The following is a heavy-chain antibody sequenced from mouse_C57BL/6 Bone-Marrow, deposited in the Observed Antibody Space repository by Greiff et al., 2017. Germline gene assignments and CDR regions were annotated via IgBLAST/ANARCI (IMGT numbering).Heavy chain of an antibody. J-gene: IGHJ2*01. CDR1: GYTFTSYG. Sequence: VQGVESGAELARPGASVKLSCKASGYTFTSYGISWVKQRTGQGLEWIGAIYPRSGNTYYNEKFKGKATLTADKSSSTAYMELRSLTSEDSAVYFCARYYGDYWGQGTTLTVSS. CDR2: IYPRSGNT. CDR3: ARYYGDY. V-gene: IGHV1-81*01.